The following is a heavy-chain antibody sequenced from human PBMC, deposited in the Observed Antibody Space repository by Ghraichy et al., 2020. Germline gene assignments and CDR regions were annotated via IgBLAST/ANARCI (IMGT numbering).Heavy chain of an antibody. CDR3: ARVRFLGKENCSSTSCYRPYYYYYMDV. CDR2: IYYSGST. CDR1: GGSISSGGYY. J-gene: IGHJ6*03. Sequence: TLSLTCTVSGGSISSGGYYWSWIRQHPGKGLEWIGYIYYSGSTYYNPSLKSRVTISVDTSKNQFSLKLSSVTAADTAVYYCARVRFLGKENCSSTSCYRPYYYYYMDVWGKGTTVTVSS. V-gene: IGHV4-31*03. D-gene: IGHD2-2*01.